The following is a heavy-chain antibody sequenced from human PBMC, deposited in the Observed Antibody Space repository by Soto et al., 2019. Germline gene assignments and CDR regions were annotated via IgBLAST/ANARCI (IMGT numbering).Heavy chain of an antibody. CDR1: GFTFSSYA. CDR3: ARELSPVDYDSSGPVGG. CDR2: ISGSGGST. D-gene: IGHD3-22*01. V-gene: IGHV3-23*01. J-gene: IGHJ4*02. Sequence: GFLRLSCAASGFTFSSYAMSWVRQAPGKGLEWVSAISGSGGSTYYADSVKGRFTISRDNSKNTLYLQMNSLTAADTAVYFCARELSPVDYDSSGPVGGWGQGTLVTVSS.